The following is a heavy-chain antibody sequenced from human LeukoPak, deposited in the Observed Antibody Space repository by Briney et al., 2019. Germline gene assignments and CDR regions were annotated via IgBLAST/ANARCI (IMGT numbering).Heavy chain of an antibody. CDR2: IWYDGSKE. CDR3: ARGPSSTGYFDY. Sequence: GGSLRLSCAASGFIFSTYGMHWVRQAPGKGLEWVAVIWYDGSKEYYADSVKGRFTISRDNSKNTLYLQMNSLRTEDTAVYYCARGPSSTGYFDYWGQGTLVIVSS. J-gene: IGHJ4*02. CDR1: GFIFSTYG. V-gene: IGHV3-33*01. D-gene: IGHD4-17*01.